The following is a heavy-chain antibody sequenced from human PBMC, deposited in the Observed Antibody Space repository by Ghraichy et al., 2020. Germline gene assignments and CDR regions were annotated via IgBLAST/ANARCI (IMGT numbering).Heavy chain of an antibody. CDR1: GFTFSSYA. D-gene: IGHD6-13*01. V-gene: IGHV3-23*01. CDR2: ISGSGGST. CDR3: AKEYCSSSWYCAPYFDY. J-gene: IGHJ4*02. Sequence: GGSLRLSCAASGFTFSSYAMSWVRQAPGKGLEWVSAISGSGGSTYYADSVKGRFTISRDNSKNTLYLQMNSLRAEDTAVYYCAKEYCSSSWYCAPYFDYWGQGTLVTVSS.